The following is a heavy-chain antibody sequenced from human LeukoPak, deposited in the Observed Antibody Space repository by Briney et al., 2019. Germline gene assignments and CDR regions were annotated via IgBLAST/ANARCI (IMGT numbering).Heavy chain of an antibody. Sequence: PSETLSLTCTVSGGSISSGGYYWRWIRQHPGKGLEWIGYIYYSGSTYYNPSLKSRVTISVDTSKNQFSLKLSSVTAADTAVYYCARSRTDYGDEYYFDYWGQGTLVTVSS. CDR2: IYYSGST. CDR3: ARSRTDYGDEYYFDY. D-gene: IGHD4-17*01. V-gene: IGHV4-31*03. J-gene: IGHJ4*02. CDR1: GGSISSGGYY.